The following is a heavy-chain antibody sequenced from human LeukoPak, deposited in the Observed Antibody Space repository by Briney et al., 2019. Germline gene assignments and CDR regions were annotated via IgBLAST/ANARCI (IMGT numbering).Heavy chain of an antibody. Sequence: GGSLRLSCAASGFTSTEYYMSWIRQAPGKGLEWVSDISSSGDILSYGESVQGRFTISRDNAKNSLYLQMNSLRPDDTAVYFCARETVAGTFDYWGQGTLVTVSS. CDR3: ARETVAGTFDY. CDR2: ISSSGDIL. J-gene: IGHJ4*02. CDR1: GFTSTEYY. V-gene: IGHV3-11*01. D-gene: IGHD6-19*01.